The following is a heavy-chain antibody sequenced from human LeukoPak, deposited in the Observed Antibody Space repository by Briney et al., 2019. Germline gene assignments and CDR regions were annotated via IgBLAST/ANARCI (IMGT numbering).Heavy chain of an antibody. CDR1: GFTFSSYS. J-gene: IGHJ4*02. Sequence: GGSLRLSCAASGFTFSSYSMNWVRQAPGKGLEWVSSISSSSSYIYYADSVKGRSTISRDNAKNSLYLQMDSLRAEDTAVYYCARDPARTGRWGQGTLVTVSS. CDR3: ARDPARTGR. D-gene: IGHD1-14*01. CDR2: ISSSSSYI. V-gene: IGHV3-21*01.